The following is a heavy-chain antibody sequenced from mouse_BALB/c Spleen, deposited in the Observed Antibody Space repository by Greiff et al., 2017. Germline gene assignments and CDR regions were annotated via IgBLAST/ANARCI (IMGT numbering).Heavy chain of an antibody. Sequence: EVQLQQSGPELVKPGASVKVSCKASGYAFTSYNMYWVKQSHGKSLEWIGYIDPYNGGTSYNQKFKGKATLTVDKSSSTAYMHLNSLTSEDSAVYYCVPYYYGSRGYAMDYWGQGTSVTVSS. CDR2: IDPYNGGT. D-gene: IGHD1-1*01. J-gene: IGHJ4*01. V-gene: IGHV1S135*01. CDR3: VPYYYGSRGYAMDY. CDR1: GYAFTSYN.